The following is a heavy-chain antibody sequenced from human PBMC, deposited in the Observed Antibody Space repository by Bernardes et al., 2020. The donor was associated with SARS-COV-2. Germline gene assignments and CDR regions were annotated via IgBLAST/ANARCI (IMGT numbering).Heavy chain of an antibody. Sequence: ASEKVSCKAFGYTFSNYGISWVRLSPGQGLEWIGWISPYSGYTNYAQKFQGRVTMTTDTSTNTAYLELRSLRGDDTAVYYCARDPVSTVFAVVIAYSDYWGQGTLVTVSS. CDR3: ARDPVSTVFAVVIAYSDY. J-gene: IGHJ4*02. D-gene: IGHD3-3*01. V-gene: IGHV1-18*01. CDR2: ISPYSGYT. CDR1: GYTFSNYG.